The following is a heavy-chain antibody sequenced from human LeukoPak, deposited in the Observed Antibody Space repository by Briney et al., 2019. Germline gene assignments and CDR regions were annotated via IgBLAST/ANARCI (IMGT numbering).Heavy chain of an antibody. J-gene: IGHJ4*02. CDR3: ARDGDYYDSSGYFDY. D-gene: IGHD3-22*01. CDR1: GFTFSSYG. CDR2: IWYDGSNK. Sequence: GGSLRLSCAASGFTFSSYGMHWVRQAPGKGLEWVAVIWYDGSNKYYADSVKGRFTISRDNSKNTLYLQMDSLRAEDTAVYYCARDGDYYDSSGYFDYWGQGTLVTVSS. V-gene: IGHV3-33*01.